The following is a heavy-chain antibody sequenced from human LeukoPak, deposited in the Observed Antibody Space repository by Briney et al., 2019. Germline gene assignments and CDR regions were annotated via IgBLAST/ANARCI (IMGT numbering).Heavy chain of an antibody. Sequence: GGSLRLSCAASGFTFSSYEINWVRQAPGKWLEWVSFISSIGSTIYYADSVKDRFTISRDNAKNSLYLQMNSLRAEDTAVYYCARDRFAEYYGSSGLPGAFDIWGQGTMVTVSS. CDR2: ISSIGSTI. CDR3: ARDRFAEYYGSSGLPGAFDI. J-gene: IGHJ3*02. CDR1: GFTFSSYE. D-gene: IGHD3-22*01. V-gene: IGHV3-48*03.